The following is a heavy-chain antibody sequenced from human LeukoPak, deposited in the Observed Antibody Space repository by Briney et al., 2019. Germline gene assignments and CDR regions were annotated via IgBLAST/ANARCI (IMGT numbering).Heavy chain of an antibody. D-gene: IGHD3-10*01. V-gene: IGHV4-30-2*01. CDR3: ARSRQASGLFNF. Sequence: PSQTLSLTCTVSGGSISSGGYYWSWIRQPPGKGLEWIGYIYHSGSTYYNPSLKSRVTISVDRSKNQFFLNVTSLTAADTAVYYCARSRQASGLFNFWGQGTLVVVSS. J-gene: IGHJ4*02. CDR2: IYHSGST. CDR1: GGSISSGGYY.